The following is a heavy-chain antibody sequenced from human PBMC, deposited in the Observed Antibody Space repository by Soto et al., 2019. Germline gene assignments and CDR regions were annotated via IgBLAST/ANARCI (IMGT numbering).Heavy chain of an antibody. Sequence: QVQLVQSGAEVKKPGASVKVSCTASGYTFIDYYMHWVRQAPGQGLEWMEWINPSSGGTHYAQKFQGRVAMTRDTSISIVYMELSRLKSDDTAMYYCARDWGYDCPAAYGYAFSGLDVWGQGTRVTVSS. V-gene: IGHV1-2*02. CDR3: ARDWGYDCPAAYGYAFSGLDV. CDR2: INPSSGGT. J-gene: IGHJ6*02. D-gene: IGHD3-16*01. CDR1: GYTFIDYY.